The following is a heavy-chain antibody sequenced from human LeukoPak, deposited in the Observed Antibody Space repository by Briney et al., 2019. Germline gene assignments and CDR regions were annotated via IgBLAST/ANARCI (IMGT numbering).Heavy chain of an antibody. Sequence: GGSLRLSCAASGFTFSSYGMHWVRQAPGKGLEWVAFIRYDGSNKYYADSVKGRFTISRDNSKNTLYLQMNSLRAEDTAVYYCAKMPTGTTKRGYYYYYMDAWGKGTTVTVSS. J-gene: IGHJ6*03. CDR1: GFTFSSYG. CDR2: IRYDGSNK. CDR3: AKMPTGTTKRGYYYYYMDA. D-gene: IGHD1-1*01. V-gene: IGHV3-30*02.